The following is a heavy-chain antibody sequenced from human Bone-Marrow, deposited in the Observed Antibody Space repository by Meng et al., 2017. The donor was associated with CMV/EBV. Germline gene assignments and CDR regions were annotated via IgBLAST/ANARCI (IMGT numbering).Heavy chain of an antibody. CDR3: ANSPIGSDTYYYGSDY. V-gene: IGHV3-30*18. CDR1: GFTFSSYA. J-gene: IGHJ4*02. CDR2: ISYDGINK. D-gene: IGHD3-10*01. Sequence: GGSLRLSCAASGFTFSSYAMSWVRQAPGKGLEWMAVISYDGINKYYADSVKGRFTISRDNSKNTLYLQMNSLRAEDTAVYYCANSPIGSDTYYYGSDYWGQGTLVTVSS.